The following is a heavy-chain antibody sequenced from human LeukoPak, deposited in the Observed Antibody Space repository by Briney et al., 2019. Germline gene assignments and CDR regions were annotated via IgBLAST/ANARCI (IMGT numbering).Heavy chain of an antibody. CDR1: GGSTSSYY. Sequence: PSETLSLTCTVSGGSTSSYYWGWIRQPPGKGLEWIGYIYYTGITNYNPSLKSRVTISVDTSNNQFSLKLTSVTDADTAVYYCARRWGRGYYFDLWGQGTLVTVSS. V-gene: IGHV4-59*08. D-gene: IGHD3-22*01. CDR3: ARRWGRGYYFDL. CDR2: IYYTGIT. J-gene: IGHJ4*02.